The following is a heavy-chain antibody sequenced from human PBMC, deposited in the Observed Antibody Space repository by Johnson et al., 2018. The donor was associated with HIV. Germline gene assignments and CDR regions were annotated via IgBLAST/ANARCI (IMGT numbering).Heavy chain of an antibody. CDR1: GFTFSSYG. J-gene: IGHJ3*02. CDR3: ARDVTKDAFEI. CDR2: IRYDGSNK. D-gene: IGHD4-17*01. V-gene: IGHV3-30*02. Sequence: QVQLVESVGGVVQPGVSLRLSCAASGFTFSSYGMHWVRQAPGKGLAWVAFIRYDGSNKYYADSVKGRFTISRDNSKNTLYLQMNSLRAEDTAVYYCARDVTKDAFEIWGQGTMVTVAS.